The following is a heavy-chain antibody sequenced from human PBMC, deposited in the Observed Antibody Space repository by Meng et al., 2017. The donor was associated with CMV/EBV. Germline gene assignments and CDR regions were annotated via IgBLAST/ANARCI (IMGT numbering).Heavy chain of an antibody. CDR3: ALGVVEVYYYYGMDV. D-gene: IGHD3-3*01. CDR2: IKQDGSEK. V-gene: IGHV3-7*01. Sequence: GESLKISCAASGFTFSSYWMSWVRQAPGKGLEWVANIKQDGSEKYYVDSVKGRFTISRDNAKNTLYLQMNSLRAEDTAVYYCALGVVEVYYYYGMDVWGQGTTVTVSS. CDR1: GFTFSSYW. J-gene: IGHJ6*02.